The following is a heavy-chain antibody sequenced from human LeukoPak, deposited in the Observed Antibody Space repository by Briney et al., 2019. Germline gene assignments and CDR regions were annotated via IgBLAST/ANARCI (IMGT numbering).Heavy chain of an antibody. V-gene: IGHV1-69*01. CDR3: AREDWSHHKNWFDP. CDR1: GGTFRNYA. J-gene: IGHJ5*02. Sequence: AAVKVSCKASGGTFRNYAIHWVRQAPGQGLEWMGGIIPIFGTADYVQKFQGRVTITADESTSTAYMELSGLRSEDTAVYYCAREDWSHHKNWFDPWGQGTLVTVSS. CDR2: IIPIFGTA. D-gene: IGHD3/OR15-3a*01.